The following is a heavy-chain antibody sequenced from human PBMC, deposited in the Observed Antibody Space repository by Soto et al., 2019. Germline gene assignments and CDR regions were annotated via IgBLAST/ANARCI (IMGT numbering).Heavy chain of an antibody. J-gene: IGHJ4*02. CDR2: ISGSGGST. CDR1: GFTFSSYA. CDR3: AKEPTPYGYSYRLPPYFDY. V-gene: IGHV3-23*01. D-gene: IGHD5-18*01. Sequence: PGGSLRLSCAASGFTFSSYAMSWVRQAPGKGLEWVSAISGSGGSTCYADSVKGRFTISRDNSKNTLYLQMNSLRAEDTAVYYRAKEPTPYGYSYRLPPYFDYWGQGTLVTVSS.